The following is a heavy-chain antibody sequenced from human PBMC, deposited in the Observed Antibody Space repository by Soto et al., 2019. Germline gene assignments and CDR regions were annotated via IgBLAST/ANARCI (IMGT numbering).Heavy chain of an antibody. CDR1: GYTFTSYG. J-gene: IGHJ3*02. Sequence: ASVKVSCKASGYTFTSYGISWVRQAPGQGLEWMGWISAYNGNTNYAQKLQGRVTMTTDTSTSTAYMELRSLRSDDTAVYYCARSGTMHVVVVAANDAFDSWGQGTMVTVSS. CDR2: ISAYNGNT. D-gene: IGHD2-15*01. CDR3: ARSGTMHVVVVAANDAFDS. V-gene: IGHV1-18*01.